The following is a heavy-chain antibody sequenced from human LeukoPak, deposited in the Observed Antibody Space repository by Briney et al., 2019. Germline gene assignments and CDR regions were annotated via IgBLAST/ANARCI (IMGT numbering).Heavy chain of an antibody. CDR1: GFTFSSYW. Sequence: GGSLRLSCAASGFTFSSYWMSWVRQAPGKGLEWVANMNRDGSEKNYVDSIKGRFTISRDNAAISLYLQMNSLRVEDTAVYYCARDGGIIRFGGQDVWGQGTTVIVS. CDR2: MNRDGSEK. V-gene: IGHV3-7*01. CDR3: ARDGGIIRFGGQDV. D-gene: IGHD3-16*01. J-gene: IGHJ6*02.